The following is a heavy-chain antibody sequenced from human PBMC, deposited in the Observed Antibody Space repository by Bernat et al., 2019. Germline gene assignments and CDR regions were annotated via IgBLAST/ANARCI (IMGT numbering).Heavy chain of an antibody. D-gene: IGHD2-15*01. V-gene: IGHV3-23*01. J-gene: IGHJ4*02. CDR3: ARYSCTATNCHPRTLDY. Sequence: EVQLLESGGGLVQPGGSLRLSCEASGFTFSTYAMSWVRQAPGKGLEWVSGYSGSGTTEYADSVKGRFIISRDKSKNTLFIQMHSLGAEDQDVYYCARYSCTATNCHPRTLDYWGRGHLVTVSS. CDR2: YSGSGTT. CDR1: GFTFSTYA.